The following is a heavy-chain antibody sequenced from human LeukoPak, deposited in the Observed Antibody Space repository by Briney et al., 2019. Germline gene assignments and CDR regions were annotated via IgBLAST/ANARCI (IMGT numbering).Heavy chain of an antibody. CDR2: IIPIFGTA. CDR3: ARSYSSSSPFDY. V-gene: IGHV1-69*05. J-gene: IGHJ4*02. D-gene: IGHD6-6*01. CDR1: GGTFSSYA. Sequence: SVKVSCKASGGTFSSYAISWVRQAPGQGLEWMGGIIPIFGTANYAQKFQGRVTITTDESTSTAYMELSSLRSEDTAVYYCARSYSSSSPFDYWGQGTLVTVSS.